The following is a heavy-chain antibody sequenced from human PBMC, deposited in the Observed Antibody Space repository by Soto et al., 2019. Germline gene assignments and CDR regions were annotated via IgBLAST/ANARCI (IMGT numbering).Heavy chain of an antibody. CDR3: SRGRRGLRAPNSFDP. CDR1: AGSPRRYY. D-gene: IGHD3-10*01. CDR2: INHRGST. V-gene: IGHV4-34*01. Sequence: EKLSLASTVSAGSPRRYYWSWIRQPPGKGREWSGGINHRGSTNYNPSLTSGVTISVDTSKNQVPLKPSPVTAADTAVYYLSRGRRGLRAPNSFDPWGQVTLVTVS. J-gene: IGHJ5*02.